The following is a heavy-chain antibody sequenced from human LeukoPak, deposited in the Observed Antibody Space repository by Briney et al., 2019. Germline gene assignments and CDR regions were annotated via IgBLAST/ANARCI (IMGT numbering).Heavy chain of an antibody. D-gene: IGHD2-15*01. J-gene: IGHJ4*02. Sequence: PGGSLRLSCAASGFTFSSYAMSWVRQAPGKGLEWVSAISGSGGSTYYADSVKGRFTISRDNSKNTLYLQMNSLRAEDTAVYYCAKEEKLGYCSGGSCYYPYWGQGTLVTVSS. CDR1: GFTFSSYA. V-gene: IGHV3-23*01. CDR2: ISGSGGST. CDR3: AKEEKLGYCSGGSCYYPY.